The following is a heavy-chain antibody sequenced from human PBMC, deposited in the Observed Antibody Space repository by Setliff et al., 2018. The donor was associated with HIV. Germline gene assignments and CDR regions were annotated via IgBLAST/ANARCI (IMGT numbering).Heavy chain of an antibody. CDR3: TKTMYSSGWSGFDY. V-gene: IGHV3-30*02. Sequence: GESLKISCAASGFTFSSYGMHWVRQAPGKGLEWVAFIRSDESDKHYADSVKGRFTISRDNSKNTLYLQMNSLRVEDTAVYYCTKTMYSSGWSGFDYWGQGTPVTVSS. CDR2: IRSDESDK. CDR1: GFTFSSYG. J-gene: IGHJ4*02. D-gene: IGHD6-25*01.